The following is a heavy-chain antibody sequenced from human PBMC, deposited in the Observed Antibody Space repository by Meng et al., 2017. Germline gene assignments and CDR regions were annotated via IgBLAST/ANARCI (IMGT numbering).Heavy chain of an antibody. CDR2: ISYDGSNK. J-gene: IGHJ4*02. D-gene: IGHD3-10*01. CDR1: GFTFSSYA. V-gene: IGHV3-30*04. Sequence: GESLKISCAASGFTFSSYAIHWVRQAPGKGLEWVAVISYDGSNKYYADSVKGRFTISRDNSKNTLYLQMNSLRAEDTAVYYCARGRRRGVIITGFGSVGGAVDYWGQGTLVTVSS. CDR3: ARGRRRGVIITGFGSVGGAVDY.